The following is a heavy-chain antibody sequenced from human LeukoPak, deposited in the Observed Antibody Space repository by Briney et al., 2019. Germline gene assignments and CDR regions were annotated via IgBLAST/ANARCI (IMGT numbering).Heavy chain of an antibody. V-gene: IGHV4-4*07. CDR2: IYTSGST. CDR1: GGSISSYY. D-gene: IGHD2-15*01. J-gene: IGHJ4*02. Sequence: PSETLSLTCTVSGGSISSYYWSWTRQPAGKGLEWIGRIYTSGSTDYNPSLKSRVTMSVDTSKNQFSLKLSSVTAADTAVYYCASRGGPYTGQIEDYWGQGTLVTVSS. CDR3: ASRGGPYTGQIEDY.